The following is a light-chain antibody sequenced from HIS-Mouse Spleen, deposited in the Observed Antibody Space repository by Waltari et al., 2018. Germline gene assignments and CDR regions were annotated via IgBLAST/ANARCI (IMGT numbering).Light chain of an antibody. CDR1: QSISSY. J-gene: IGKJ2*01. CDR3: QQSYSTPLYT. V-gene: IGKV1-39*01. Sequence: DIQMTQSPSSLSASVGDRVTIPCRASQSISSYLNWYQQKPGKAPKLLIYAASSLQSGVPSRFSGSGSATDFTLTISSLQPEDFATYYCQQSYSTPLYTFGQGTKLEIK. CDR2: AAS.